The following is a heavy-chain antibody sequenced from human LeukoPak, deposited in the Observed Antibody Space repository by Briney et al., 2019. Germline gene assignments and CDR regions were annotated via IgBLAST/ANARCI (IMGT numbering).Heavy chain of an antibody. CDR3: ASNYGSGSYYNGIDY. J-gene: IGHJ4*02. Sequence: PGGSLRLSCAASGFSFDDYGMSWVRQAPGKGLEWVSGINWNGGSIGYADSVKGRFTISRDNAKNSLYLQMNSLRAEDTALYYCASNYGSGSYYNGIDYWGQGTLVTVSS. CDR1: GFSFDDYG. D-gene: IGHD3-10*01. CDR2: INWNGGSI. V-gene: IGHV3-20*04.